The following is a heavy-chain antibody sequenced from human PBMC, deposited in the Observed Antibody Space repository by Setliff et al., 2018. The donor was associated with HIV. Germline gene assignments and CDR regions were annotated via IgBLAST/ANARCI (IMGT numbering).Heavy chain of an antibody. CDR1: GGSISSGSNY. CDR2: IYTSGST. J-gene: IGHJ4*02. Sequence: SETLSLTCTVSGGSISSGSNYWSWIRQPAGKGLEWIGHIYTSGSTNYNPSLKSRVTISVDTSKNQFYMKPSAVTAADTAVYYCARLSGGMVPNYWGQGTLVTVSS. D-gene: IGHD3-10*01. CDR3: ARLSGGMVPNY. V-gene: IGHV4-61*09.